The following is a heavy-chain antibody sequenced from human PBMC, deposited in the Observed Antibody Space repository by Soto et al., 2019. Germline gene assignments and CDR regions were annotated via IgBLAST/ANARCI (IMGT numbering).Heavy chain of an antibody. V-gene: IGHV4-30-4*01. J-gene: IGHJ4*02. Sequence: QVQLQESGPGLVKPSQTLSLTCNVSGGTISSGDYYWSWIRQPPGKGLEWIGYIYSSGSTSYNPSLKSRVTISIDTSKNQFSLKLRSVTAADTAVYYCASESDTPMAPGWGQGSLVTVSS. CDR3: ASESDTPMAPG. D-gene: IGHD5-18*01. CDR1: GGTISSGDYY. CDR2: IYSSGST.